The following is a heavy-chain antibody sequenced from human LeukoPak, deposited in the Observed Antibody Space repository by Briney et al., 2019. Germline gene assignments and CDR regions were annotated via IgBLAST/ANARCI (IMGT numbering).Heavy chain of an antibody. CDR2: IYWDDDK. CDR1: GFSLSTTGVG. D-gene: IGHD3-22*01. V-gene: IGHV2-5*02. CDR3: THRHLNYYDSTGYYGIFDY. J-gene: IGHJ4*02. Sequence: SGPTLVNPTQTLTLTCTFSGFSLSTTGVGVGWIRQPPGKAPEWLALIYWDDDKRYSPSQRSRLTITKDTSKNQVVLTMTNMDPVDTATYYCTHRHLNYYDSTGYYGIFDYWGRRTLVTVSS.